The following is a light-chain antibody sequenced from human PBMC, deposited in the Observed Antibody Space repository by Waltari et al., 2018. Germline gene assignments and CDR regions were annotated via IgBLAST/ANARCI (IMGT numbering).Light chain of an antibody. Sequence: SHVLTQPPSVSVAPGQAAKITCESGNIGSERVPWYQQKTGQAPLWVIYYENDRPPGTPERFSGSNSGDTATLTISRGEVGDEADYYCQVWPARLEHPVFGTGTKVTVL. J-gene: IGLJ1*01. CDR2: YEN. CDR3: QVWPARLEHPV. V-gene: IGLV3-21*04. CDR1: NIGSER.